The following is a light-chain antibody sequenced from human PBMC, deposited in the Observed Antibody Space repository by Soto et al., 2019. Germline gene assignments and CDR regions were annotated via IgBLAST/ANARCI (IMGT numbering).Light chain of an antibody. CDR2: EVS. CDR1: SSDVGGYNY. J-gene: IGLJ1*01. V-gene: IGLV2-8*01. CDR3: ISYAGSNLLYV. Sequence: QSALTQPPSASGSPGQSVTISCTGTSSDVGGYNYVSWYQQHPGKAPKLMIYEVSKQPSGVPDRFSGSKSGNTASLTVSGLQAEDEADYYCISYAGSNLLYVFGTGTKVTVL.